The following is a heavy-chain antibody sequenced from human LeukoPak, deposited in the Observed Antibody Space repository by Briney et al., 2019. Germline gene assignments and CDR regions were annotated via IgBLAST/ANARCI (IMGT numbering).Heavy chain of an antibody. V-gene: IGHV1-18*01. CDR3: ATLPYCSSTSCYWGKNWFDP. J-gene: IGHJ5*02. CDR1: GYTFTSYG. CDR2: ISAYNGNT. D-gene: IGHD2-2*01. Sequence: ASVKVSCKASGYTFTSYGISWVRQAPGQGLEWMGWISAYNGNTNYAQKLQGRVTMTTDTSTSTAYMELRSLRSEDTAVYYCATLPYCSSTSCYWGKNWFDPWGQGTLVTVSS.